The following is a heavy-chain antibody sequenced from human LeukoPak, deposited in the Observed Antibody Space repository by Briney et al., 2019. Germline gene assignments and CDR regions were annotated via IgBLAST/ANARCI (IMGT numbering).Heavy chain of an antibody. CDR1: GGSISSHY. CDR3: AREIDFWSGYYMDV. D-gene: IGHD3-3*01. CDR2: IYYSGST. J-gene: IGHJ6*03. Sequence: SETLSLTCTVSGGSISSHYWSWIRQPPGKGLEWIGYIYYSGSTNYNPSLKSRVTISVDTSKNQFSLKLSSATAADTAVYYCAREIDFWSGYYMDVWGKGTTVTVSS. V-gene: IGHV4-59*11.